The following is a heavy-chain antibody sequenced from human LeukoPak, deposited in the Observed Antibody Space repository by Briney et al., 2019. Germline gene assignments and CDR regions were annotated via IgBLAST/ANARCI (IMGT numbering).Heavy chain of an antibody. CDR1: GYTFTSYG. Sequence: ASVKVSCKASGYTFTSYGISWVRQAPGQGLEWMGWISAYNGNTNYAQKLQGRVTMTTDTSTSTAYMELRSLRSDDTAVYYCARAHPTYYYDSSGYYLDYWGQGTLVTVSS. CDR3: ARAHPTYYYDSSGYYLDY. CDR2: ISAYNGNT. J-gene: IGHJ4*02. D-gene: IGHD3-22*01. V-gene: IGHV1-18*01.